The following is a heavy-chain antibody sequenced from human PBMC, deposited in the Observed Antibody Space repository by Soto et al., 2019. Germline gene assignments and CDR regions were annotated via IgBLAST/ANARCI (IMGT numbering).Heavy chain of an antibody. V-gene: IGHV1-69*13. D-gene: IGHD2-15*01. Sequence: SVKVSCKASGGTFSSYAISWVRQAPGQGLEWMGGIIPIFGTANYAQKFQGRVTITGDESTSTAYMELSRLRSEDTAVYYCAREVVVAATFDAFDIWGQGTMVTVSS. CDR1: GGTFSSYA. CDR2: IIPIFGTA. CDR3: AREVVVAATFDAFDI. J-gene: IGHJ3*02.